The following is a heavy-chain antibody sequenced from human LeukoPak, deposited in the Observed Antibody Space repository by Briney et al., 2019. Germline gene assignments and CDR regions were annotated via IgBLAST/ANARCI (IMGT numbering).Heavy chain of an antibody. J-gene: IGHJ4*02. CDR2: IYIGDNP. Sequence: PGGSLRLSCAASGLTVSSSYMNWVRQAPGKGLEWVSIIYIGDNPHYTDSVKGRFTISRHNSKNTLYLQMNNLRAEDTAVYYCARVRPWVFDYWGQGTLVTVSS. V-gene: IGHV3-53*04. CDR1: GLTVSSSY. CDR3: ARVRPWVFDY.